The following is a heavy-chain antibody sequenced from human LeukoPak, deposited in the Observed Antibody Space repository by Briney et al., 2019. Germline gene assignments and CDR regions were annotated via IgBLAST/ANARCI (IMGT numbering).Heavy chain of an antibody. CDR2: INWNGGST. V-gene: IGHV3-20*04. CDR3: ARARSYDILTGSDY. CDR1: GFTSDDYG. Sequence: GGSLRISCAASGFTSDDYGMSWVRQAPGKGLEWVSGINWNGGSTGYADSVKGRFTISRDNAKNSLYLQMNSLRAEDTALYYCARARSYDILTGSDYWGRGTLVTVSS. J-gene: IGHJ4*02. D-gene: IGHD3-9*01.